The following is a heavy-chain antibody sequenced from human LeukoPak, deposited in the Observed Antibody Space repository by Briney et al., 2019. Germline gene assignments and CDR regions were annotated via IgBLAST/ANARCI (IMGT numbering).Heavy chain of an antibody. Sequence: PGGSLRLSCTASGFTFSSYTMTWVRQAPGKGLKWVSTITTGDGNTYYADSVKGRFTVSRDDSKNTLYLQMYSLRAEDTAVYYCAKDGGLWVSAHWGDSWGRGTLVTVSS. CDR2: ITTGDGNT. CDR1: GFTFSSYT. D-gene: IGHD7-27*01. V-gene: IGHV3-23*01. CDR3: AKDGGLWVSAHWGDS. J-gene: IGHJ4*02.